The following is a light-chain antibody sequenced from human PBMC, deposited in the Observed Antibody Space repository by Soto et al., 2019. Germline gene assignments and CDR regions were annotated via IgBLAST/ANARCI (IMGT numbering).Light chain of an antibody. CDR1: SSDVGGYNY. CDR2: DVN. J-gene: IGLJ1*01. Sequence: QSALTQPASVSGSPGQSLTISCTGTSSDVGGYNYVSWYQHHPGKAPKLIIYDVNNRPSGVSNRFFGSKSGNTASLTISGLQAEDEADYYCSSYSSSSLYVFGTATKVTVL. CDR3: SSYSSSSLYV. V-gene: IGLV2-14*03.